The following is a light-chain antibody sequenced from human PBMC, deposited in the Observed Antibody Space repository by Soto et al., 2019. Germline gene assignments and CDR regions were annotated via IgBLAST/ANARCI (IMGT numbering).Light chain of an antibody. J-gene: IGKJ1*01. V-gene: IGKV3-15*01. CDR3: QQYNNWPRR. CDR2: GAS. CDR1: QSVSSN. Sequence: EIVMTQSPATLSVSPGERATLSCRASQSVSSNLAWYQQKPGQAPRLLIYGASTRATGIPARFSGRGSGTEFTLTISSLQSEDFAVYYCQQYNNWPRRFGQGTKV.